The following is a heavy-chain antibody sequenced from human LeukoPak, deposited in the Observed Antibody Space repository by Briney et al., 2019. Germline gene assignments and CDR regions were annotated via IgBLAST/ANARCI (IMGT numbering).Heavy chain of an antibody. D-gene: IGHD3-9*01. V-gene: IGHV3-11*01. CDR1: GFTFSDYY. J-gene: IGHJ6*03. CDR2: ISSSGSTI. CDR3: SRVRYDILTGYLAYYYYYMDV. Sequence: GGSLRLSCAASGFTFSDYYMSWIRQAPGKGLEWVAYISSSGSTIYYADSVKRRFTISRDNAKNSLYLQMNSLRADDTAVYYCSRVRYDILTGYLAYYYYYMDVWGKGTPVTVSS.